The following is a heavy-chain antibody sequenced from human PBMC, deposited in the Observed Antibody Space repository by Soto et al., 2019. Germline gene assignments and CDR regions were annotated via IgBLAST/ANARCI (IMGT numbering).Heavy chain of an antibody. V-gene: IGHV1-18*04. J-gene: IGHJ4*02. Sequence: QVQLVQSGAEVKKPGASVKVSCKASGYTFTSYGISWVRQAPGQGLEWMGWISAYNGNTNYAQKLQGRVTMTTDTSTRTAYMELRRLRSDDTAVYYCARDRAGYCSGGSCSLFDYWGQGTLVTVSS. D-gene: IGHD2-15*01. CDR1: GYTFTSYG. CDR2: ISAYNGNT. CDR3: ARDRAGYCSGGSCSLFDY.